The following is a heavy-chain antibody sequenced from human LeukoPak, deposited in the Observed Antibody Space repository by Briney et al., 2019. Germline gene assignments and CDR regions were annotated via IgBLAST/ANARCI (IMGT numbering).Heavy chain of an antibody. V-gene: IGHV4-34*01. CDR1: GGSFSGYY. CDR3: ARVMVRGVITQRYYFDY. Sequence: PSETLSLTCAVYGGSFSGYYWSWIRQPPGKGLEWIGEINHSGSTNYNPSLKSLVTISVDTSKNQFSLKLSSVTAADTAVYYCARVMVRGVITQRYYFDYWGQGTLVTVSS. D-gene: IGHD3-10*01. CDR2: INHSGST. J-gene: IGHJ4*02.